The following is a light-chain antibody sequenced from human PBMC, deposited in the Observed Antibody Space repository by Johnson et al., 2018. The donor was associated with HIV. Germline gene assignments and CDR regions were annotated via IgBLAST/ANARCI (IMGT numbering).Light chain of an antibody. CDR2: DNT. CDR1: NSNIGSYY. V-gene: IGLV1-51*01. J-gene: IGLJ1*01. Sequence: QSVLTQPASVSAASGQKVNISCSGSNSNIGSYYVSWYQHLPGTAPKLLIYDNTKRPSGIPDRFSGSKSDTSATLGITGLQTGDEADYFCGTWDNSLSAYVFATGTKVTFL. CDR3: GTWDNSLSAYV.